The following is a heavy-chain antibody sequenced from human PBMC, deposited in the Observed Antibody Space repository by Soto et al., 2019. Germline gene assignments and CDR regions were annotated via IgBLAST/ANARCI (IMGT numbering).Heavy chain of an antibody. D-gene: IGHD2-2*01. J-gene: IGHJ4*02. CDR2: IRSKAYGGTT. CDR3: TRDPNCSGTSCYLDY. V-gene: IGHV3-49*04. CDR1: GFTISSYT. Sequence: GGSLRLSCAASGFTISSYTMTWVRQAPGKGLEWVGFIRSKAYGGTTEYAASVKGRFTISRDDSKSIAYLQMNSLKTEDTAVYYCTRDPNCSGTSCYLDYWGQGTLVTVSS.